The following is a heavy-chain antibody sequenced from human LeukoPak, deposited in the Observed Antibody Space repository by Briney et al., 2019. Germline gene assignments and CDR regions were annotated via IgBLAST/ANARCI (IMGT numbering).Heavy chain of an antibody. D-gene: IGHD3-22*01. V-gene: IGHV4-34*01. CDR2: MNPSGSI. CDR1: GGSFSGYY. CDR3: ARGRQDVTMIVVIMTAVSYYLDV. Sequence: PSETLSLTCAVYGGSFSGYYWTWIRHTPEKGLEWIGEMNPSGSINYNPSLKSRVTISVDTSKNQFSLTLSSVTAADTAVYYCARGRQDVTMIVVIMTAVSYYLDVWGKGTTVTVSS. J-gene: IGHJ6*03.